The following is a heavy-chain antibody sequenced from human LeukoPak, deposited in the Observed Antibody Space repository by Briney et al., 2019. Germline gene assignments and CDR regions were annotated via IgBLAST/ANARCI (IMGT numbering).Heavy chain of an antibody. J-gene: IGHJ4*02. Sequence: GASVKVSCKASGYTFTGYCMHWVRPAPGQGLEWMGWINPNSGGTNYAQKFQGRVTMTRDTSISTAYMELSRLRSDDTAVYYCASSYSSSSLLFDYWGQGTLVTVSS. CDR1: GYTFTGYC. CDR2: INPNSGGT. V-gene: IGHV1-2*02. D-gene: IGHD6-6*01. CDR3: ASSYSSSSLLFDY.